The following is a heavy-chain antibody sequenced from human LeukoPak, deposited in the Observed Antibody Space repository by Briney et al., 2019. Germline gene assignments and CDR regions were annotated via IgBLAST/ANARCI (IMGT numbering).Heavy chain of an antibody. D-gene: IGHD2-21*02. J-gene: IGHJ1*01. CDR2: ISAYNGNT. CDR1: GYTFTSYG. V-gene: IGHV1-18*01. CDR3: ARGPLGVTPAHFQH. Sequence: ASVKVSCKASGYTFTSYGISGGRQAPGQGLEWMGWISAYNGNTNYAQKLQGRVTMTTDTSTSTAYMELRSLRSDDTAVYYCARGPLGVTPAHFQHWGQGTLVTVSS.